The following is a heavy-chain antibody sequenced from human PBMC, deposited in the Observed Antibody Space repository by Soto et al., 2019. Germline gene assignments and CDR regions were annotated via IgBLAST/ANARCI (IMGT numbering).Heavy chain of an antibody. CDR3: ARQNYYILTGYSSTGAFEI. V-gene: IGHV5-51*01. D-gene: IGHD3-9*01. CDR1: GYSFTSYW. J-gene: IGHJ3*02. Sequence: PGESLKISCKGSGYSFTSYWIGWVRQMPGKGLEWMGIIYPGDSDTRYSPSFQGQVTISADKSISTAYLQWSSLKASDTAMYYCARQNYYILTGYSSTGAFEIWGQGTMVTVSS. CDR2: IYPGDSDT.